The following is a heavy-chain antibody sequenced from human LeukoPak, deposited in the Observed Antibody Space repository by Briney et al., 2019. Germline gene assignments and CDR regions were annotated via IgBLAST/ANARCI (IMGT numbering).Heavy chain of an antibody. J-gene: IGHJ4*02. D-gene: IGHD4-17*01. CDR3: ANYGDYQYFDY. CDR1: GFTFINYG. Sequence: GGSLRLSCAASGFTFINYGMHWVRQAPGKGLEWVAVISYDATNKYYADSVKGRFTISRDNSKNTLYLQMNSLKTDDTAVYYCANYGDYQYFDYWGQGTPVTVSS. V-gene: IGHV3-30*18. CDR2: ISYDATNK.